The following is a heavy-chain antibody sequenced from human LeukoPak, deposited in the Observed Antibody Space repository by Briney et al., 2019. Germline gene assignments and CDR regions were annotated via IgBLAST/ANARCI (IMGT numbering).Heavy chain of an antibody. V-gene: IGHV1-18*01. Sequence: GASVKVSCKASGYTFTNYGIAWVRQAPGQGLEWMGWISTHNGNTDYAQKLQGRVTVTTDTSTSTAYMELRSLRSGDTAVYYCARDGPGYCSSTSCFDAFDIWGQGTMVTVSS. D-gene: IGHD2-2*01. CDR2: ISTHNGNT. CDR3: ARDGPGYCSSTSCFDAFDI. J-gene: IGHJ3*02. CDR1: GYTFTNYG.